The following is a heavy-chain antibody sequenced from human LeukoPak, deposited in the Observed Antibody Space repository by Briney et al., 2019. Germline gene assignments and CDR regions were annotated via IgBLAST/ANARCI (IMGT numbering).Heavy chain of an antibody. D-gene: IGHD1-20*01. Sequence: ASVKVSCKASGGTFSSYAISWVRQATGQGLEWMGWISAYNGNTNYAQKLQGRVTITTDESTSTAYMELSSLRSEDTAVYYCARLRITGTTGAFDIWGQGTMVTVSS. CDR2: ISAYNGNT. CDR1: GGTFSSYA. CDR3: ARLRITGTTGAFDI. J-gene: IGHJ3*02. V-gene: IGHV1-18*01.